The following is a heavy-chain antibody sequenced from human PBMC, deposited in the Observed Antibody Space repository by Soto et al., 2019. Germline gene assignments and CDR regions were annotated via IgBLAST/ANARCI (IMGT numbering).Heavy chain of an antibody. V-gene: IGHV4-31*03. CDR2: IYYSGST. Sequence: SETLSLTCTVSGGSISSGGYYWSWIRQHPGKGMEWIGYIYYSGSTYYNPSLKSRVTISVDTSKNQFSLKLSSVTAADTAVYYCARGGPVVPAATYNWFDPWGQGTLVTVSS. CDR3: ARGGPVVPAATYNWFDP. J-gene: IGHJ5*02. D-gene: IGHD2-2*01. CDR1: GGSISSGGYY.